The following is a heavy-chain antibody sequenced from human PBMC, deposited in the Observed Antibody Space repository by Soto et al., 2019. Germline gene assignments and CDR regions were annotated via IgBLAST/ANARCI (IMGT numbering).Heavy chain of an antibody. D-gene: IGHD3-16*01. CDR2: INAGNGNT. J-gene: IGHJ4*02. CDR3: AREVWGCGDYYFDY. Sequence: QVQLVQSGAEVKKPGASVKVSCKASGYTFTSYAMHWVRQAPGQRLEWMGWINAGNGNTKYSQKFQGRVTITRDTSASTAYMELSSLRSEDTAVYYCAREVWGCGDYYFDYWGQGTLVTVSS. V-gene: IGHV1-3*01. CDR1: GYTFTSYA.